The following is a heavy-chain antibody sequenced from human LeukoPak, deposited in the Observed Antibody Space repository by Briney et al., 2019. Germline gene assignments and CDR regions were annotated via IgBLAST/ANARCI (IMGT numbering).Heavy chain of an antibody. CDR2: IIPIFGTA. J-gene: IGHJ6*02. CDR1: GGTFSSYA. D-gene: IGHD3-22*01. CDR3: ARTYYYDSSGYYKDYYYYYGMDV. Sequence: ASVKVSCKASGGTFSSYAISWVRQAPGQGLEWMGGIIPIFGTANYAQKFQGRVTITADESTSTAYMELSSLRSEDTAVYYCARTYYYDSSGYYKDYYYYYGMDVWGQGTTVTVSS. V-gene: IGHV1-69*13.